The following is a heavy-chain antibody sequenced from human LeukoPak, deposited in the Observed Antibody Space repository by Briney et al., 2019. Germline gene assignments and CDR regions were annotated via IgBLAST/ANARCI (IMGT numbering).Heavy chain of an antibody. V-gene: IGHV3-9*01. CDR1: GFTFDDYA. CDR2: ISWNSGSI. Sequence: GRSLRLSCAASGFTFDDYAMHWVRQAPGKGLEWVSGISWNSGSIGYADSVKGRFTISRDNAKNSLYLQMNSLRAEDTALYYCAKDRGYNDTYYFDYWGQGTLVTVSS. D-gene: IGHD5-12*01. CDR3: AKDRGYNDTYYFDY. J-gene: IGHJ4*02.